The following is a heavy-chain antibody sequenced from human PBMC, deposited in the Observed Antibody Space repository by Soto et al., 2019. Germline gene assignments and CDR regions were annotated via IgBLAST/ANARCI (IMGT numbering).Heavy chain of an antibody. CDR3: ACGGARSGAYYYYGMDV. Sequence: ASVKVSCKASGGTFSSYAISWVRQAPGQGLELMGGIIPIFGTANYAQKFQGRVTITADESTSTAYMELSSLRSEDTAVYYCACGGARSGAYYYYGMDVWGQGTTVTVYS. CDR2: IIPIFGTA. V-gene: IGHV1-69*13. J-gene: IGHJ6*02. CDR1: GGTFSSYA. D-gene: IGHD1-26*01.